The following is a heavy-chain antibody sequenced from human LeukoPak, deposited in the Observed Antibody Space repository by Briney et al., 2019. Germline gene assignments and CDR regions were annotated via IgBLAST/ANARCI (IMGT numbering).Heavy chain of an antibody. CDR1: GFTFSSYG. Sequence: GGSLRLSCAASGFTFSSYGMTWVRQAPGKGLEWVSAISGSGGSTYYADSVKGRFTISRDNSKNTLYLQMNSLRAEDTAVYYCAKDPGGYGRGYGFFDYWGQGTLVTVSS. D-gene: IGHD5-12*01. J-gene: IGHJ4*02. CDR3: AKDPGGYGRGYGFFDY. V-gene: IGHV3-23*01. CDR2: ISGSGGST.